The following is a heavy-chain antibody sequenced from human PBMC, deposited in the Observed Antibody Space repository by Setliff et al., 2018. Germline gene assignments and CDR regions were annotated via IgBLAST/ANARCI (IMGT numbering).Heavy chain of an antibody. CDR2: IFKSGIT. CDR3: ARVGGLLVATMPFDY. CDR1: GFSITNGYY. D-gene: IGHD5-12*01. Sequence: PSETLSLTCAVSGFSITNGYYWGWIRQSPGKQLECIGNIFKSGITFYNPSLKSRVTISLDPSQNQFSLKLRSVTAADTAVYFCARVGGLLVATMPFDYWGPGTLVTVSS. V-gene: IGHV4-38-2*01. J-gene: IGHJ4*02.